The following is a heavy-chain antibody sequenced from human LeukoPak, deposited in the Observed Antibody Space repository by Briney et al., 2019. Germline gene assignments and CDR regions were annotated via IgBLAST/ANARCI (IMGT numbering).Heavy chain of an antibody. CDR2: IKLDGSEK. CDR3: ARGVYGSGSSHDY. J-gene: IGHJ4*02. CDR1: GFTFSSHW. Sequence: GGSLRLSCAASGFTFSSHWMSWARQAPGKGLEWVANIKLDGSEKYYVDSVKGRFTISRDNAKNSLYLQMNSPRVEDTAVYYCARGVYGSGSSHDYWGQGTLVTVSS. D-gene: IGHD3-10*01. V-gene: IGHV3-7*01.